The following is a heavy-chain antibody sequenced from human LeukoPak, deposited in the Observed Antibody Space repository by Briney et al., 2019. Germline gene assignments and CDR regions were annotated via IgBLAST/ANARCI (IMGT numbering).Heavy chain of an antibody. CDR2: IYYSGST. CDR3: ARAKPRDAFDI. J-gene: IGHJ3*02. CDR1: GGSFSGYY. V-gene: IGHV4-59*01. Sequence: PSETLSLTCAVYGGSFSGYYWSWIRQPPGKGLEWIGYIYYSGSTNYNPSLKSRVTISVDTSKNQFSLKLSSVTAADTAVYYCARAKPRDAFDIWGQGTMVTVSS.